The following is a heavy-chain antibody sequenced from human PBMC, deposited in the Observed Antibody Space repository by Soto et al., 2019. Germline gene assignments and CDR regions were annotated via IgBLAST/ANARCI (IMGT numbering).Heavy chain of an antibody. V-gene: IGHV7-4-1*01. CDR2: INTNTGNP. CDR3: ARDMGSSSWYGGYYYYYGMDV. J-gene: IGHJ6*02. CDR1: GYTFTSYA. D-gene: IGHD6-13*01. Sequence: QVQLVQSGSELKKPGASVKVSCKASGYTFTSYAMNWVRQAPGQGLEWMGWINTNTGNPTYAQGFTGRFVFSLDTSVSTAYLQICSIKAEDTAVYYCARDMGSSSWYGGYYYYYGMDVWGQGTTVTVSS.